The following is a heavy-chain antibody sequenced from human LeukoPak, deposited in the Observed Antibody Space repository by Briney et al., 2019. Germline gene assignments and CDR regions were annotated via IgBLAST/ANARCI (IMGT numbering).Heavy chain of an antibody. V-gene: IGHV4-59*12. Sequence: SETLSLTCTVSGGSISSYYWSWIRQPPGKGLEWIGYIYYSGSTNYNLSLKSRVTISVDTSKNQFSLKLSSVTAADTAVYYCARDNIAGAAPSDYWGQGTLVTVSS. J-gene: IGHJ4*02. CDR3: ARDNIAGAAPSDY. CDR2: IYYSGST. D-gene: IGHD6-13*01. CDR1: GGSISSYY.